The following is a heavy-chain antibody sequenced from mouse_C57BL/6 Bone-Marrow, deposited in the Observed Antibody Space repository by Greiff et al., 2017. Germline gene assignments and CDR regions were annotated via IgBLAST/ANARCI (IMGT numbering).Heavy chain of an antibody. CDR3: ARKRGCDY. J-gene: IGHJ2*01. CDR1: GYAFSSSW. Sequence: VQLQQSGPELVKPGASVKISCKASGYAFSSSWMNWVKQRPGTGLEWIGRIYPGDGDTNYNGKFKGKATLTADKSSSTAYMQLSSLTSEDSAVYFCARKRGCDYWGQGTTLTVSS. V-gene: IGHV1-82*01. CDR2: IYPGDGDT.